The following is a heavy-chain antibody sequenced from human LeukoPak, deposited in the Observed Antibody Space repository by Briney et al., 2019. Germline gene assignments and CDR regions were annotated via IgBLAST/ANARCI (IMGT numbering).Heavy chain of an antibody. CDR2: INSNSGGV. CDR1: GYTFTGYY. D-gene: IGHD2-15*01. Sequence: ASVTVSFTASGYTFTGYYMHWVRQAPGQGLEWMGWINSNSGGVHYAQNFQGRVTMTRDTSISTAYMDLTRLRYDDTAVYFCARYLAAPYDAFDIWGQGTMVTVSS. CDR3: ARYLAAPYDAFDI. V-gene: IGHV1-2*02. J-gene: IGHJ3*02.